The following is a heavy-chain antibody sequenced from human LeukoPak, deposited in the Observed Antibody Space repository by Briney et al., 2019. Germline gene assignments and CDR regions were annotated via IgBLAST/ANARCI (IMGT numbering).Heavy chain of an antibody. CDR1: GGSISSGGYC. CDR2: IYYSGST. J-gene: IGHJ3*02. D-gene: IGHD5-18*01. V-gene: IGHV4-31*03. Sequence: PSETLSLTCTVSGGSISSGGYCWSWIRQHPGKGLEWIGYIYYSGSTYYNPSLKSRVTISVDTSKNQFSLKLSSVTAADTAVYYCARTVIQRDAFDIWGQGTMVTVSS. CDR3: ARTVIQRDAFDI.